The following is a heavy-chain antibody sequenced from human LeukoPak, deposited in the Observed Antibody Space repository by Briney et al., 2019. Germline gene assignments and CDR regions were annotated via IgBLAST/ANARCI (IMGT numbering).Heavy chain of an antibody. J-gene: IGHJ4*02. CDR3: AKDMDPAWQWLAPIDY. CDR2: INSDGSST. V-gene: IGHV3-74*01. Sequence: PPGGSLRLSCAASGFTFSSYWMHWVRQAPGKGLVWVSRINSDGSSTNYADSVKGRFTISRDNAKNSLYLQMNSLRAEDTALYYCAKDMDPAWQWLAPIDYWGQGTLVTVSS. CDR1: GFTFSSYW. D-gene: IGHD6-19*01.